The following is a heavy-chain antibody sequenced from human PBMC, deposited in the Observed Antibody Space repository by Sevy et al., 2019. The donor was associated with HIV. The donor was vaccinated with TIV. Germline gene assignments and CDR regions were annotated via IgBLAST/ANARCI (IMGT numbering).Heavy chain of an antibody. CDR3: AKRQIAAALDY. V-gene: IGHV3-23*01. CDR1: GFTFNNCA. J-gene: IGHJ4*02. CDR2: ISGSGSST. D-gene: IGHD6-13*01. Sequence: RGSLRLSCAASGFTFNNCAMNWVRQAPGKGLEWVSIISGSGSSTYYADSVKGRFTISRDNSKNSLYLQMNSLRAEDTAVYYCAKRQIAAALDYWGQGTLVTVSS.